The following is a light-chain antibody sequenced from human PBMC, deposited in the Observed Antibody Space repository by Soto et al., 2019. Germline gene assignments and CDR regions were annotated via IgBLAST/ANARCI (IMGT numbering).Light chain of an antibody. CDR1: SSNIGTNT. V-gene: IGLV1-44*01. CDR3: AAWDDSLNGLVV. J-gene: IGLJ2*01. CDR2: GNN. Sequence: QLVLTQPPSASGTPGQRVTISCSGSSSNIGTNTVNWYQQLPGTAPKLLTYGNNHRPSGVPDRFSGSKSGTSASLAISGLQSEDEADYHCAAWDDSLNGLVVFGGGTKLTVL.